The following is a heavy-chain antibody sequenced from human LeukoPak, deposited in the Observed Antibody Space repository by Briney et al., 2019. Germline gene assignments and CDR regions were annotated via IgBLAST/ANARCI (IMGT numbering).Heavy chain of an antibody. J-gene: IGHJ3*02. V-gene: IGHV3-74*01. CDR1: GFTFSSCW. CDR2: INSDGSAT. Sequence: PGGSQRLSCAASGFTFSSCWMHWVRQVPGKGLVWVSRINSDGSATNYADSVKGRFTISRDNAKNTLYLQMNSLRAEDSAVYYCASLVGGYYPPGEAFDIWGQGTMVTVSS. CDR3: ASLVGGYYPPGEAFDI. D-gene: IGHD3-3*01.